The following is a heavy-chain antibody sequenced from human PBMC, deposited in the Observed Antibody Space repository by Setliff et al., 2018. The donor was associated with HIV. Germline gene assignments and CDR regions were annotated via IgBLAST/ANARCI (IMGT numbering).Heavy chain of an antibody. D-gene: IGHD3-3*01. CDR2: FRPSGNA. CDR1: GGSISTHH. V-gene: IGHV4-4*07. CDR3: VRGGGEHYDFLSGHYTPWCDF. Sequence: SETLSLTCTVAGGSISTHHFWSWIRQPAGKGLEWIGRFRPSGNAYYRDPYYNPSLKSRVTISIDTSKEWFSLQLTSVTRADTATYYCVRGGGEHYDFLSGHYTPWCDFWGQGTLVTVSS. J-gene: IGHJ4*02.